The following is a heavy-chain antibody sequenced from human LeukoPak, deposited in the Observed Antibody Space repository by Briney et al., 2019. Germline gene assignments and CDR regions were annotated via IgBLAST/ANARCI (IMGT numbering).Heavy chain of an antibody. D-gene: IGHD6-13*01. CDR2: IYSGGTP. J-gene: IGHJ5*02. V-gene: IGHV3-66*01. CDR1: GFTVSSNY. Sequence: GGSLRLSCAASGFTVSSNYMSWVRQAPGKGLEWVSLIYSGGTPYYADSVKGRFTISRDNSKNALYLQMNSLRAEDTAVYYCARDLVAGAPWFDPWGRGTLVIVSS. CDR3: ARDLVAGAPWFDP.